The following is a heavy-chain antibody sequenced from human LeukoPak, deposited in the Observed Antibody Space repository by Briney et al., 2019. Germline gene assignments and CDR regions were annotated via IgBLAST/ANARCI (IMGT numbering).Heavy chain of an antibody. V-gene: IGHV4-30-4*01. Sequence: PSETLSLTCTVSGGSISSGDYYWSWIRQPPGKGLEWIGYIYYSGSTYYNPSLKSRVTISVDTSKNQFSLKLSSVTAADTAVYYCAIVVGAYDAFDIWGQGTMVTVSS. CDR3: AIVVGAYDAFDI. J-gene: IGHJ3*02. CDR2: IYYSGST. CDR1: GGSISSGDYY. D-gene: IGHD1-26*01.